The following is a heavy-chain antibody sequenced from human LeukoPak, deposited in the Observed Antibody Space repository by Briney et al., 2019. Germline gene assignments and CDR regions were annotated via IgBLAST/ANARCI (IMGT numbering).Heavy chain of an antibody. D-gene: IGHD1-26*01. CDR2: SYYSGTT. V-gene: IGHV4-59*01. J-gene: IGHJ4*02. CDR3: ARSSGAYRSFDY. CDR1: GGSFSSYY. Sequence: KPSETLTLTCTVSGGSFSSYYWSWIRQPPGKGLEWIGYSYYSGTTDYNPSLKSRVTISVDTSNNQLSLKVSSVTAADTAVYYCARSSGAYRSFDYWGQGTLVPVSS.